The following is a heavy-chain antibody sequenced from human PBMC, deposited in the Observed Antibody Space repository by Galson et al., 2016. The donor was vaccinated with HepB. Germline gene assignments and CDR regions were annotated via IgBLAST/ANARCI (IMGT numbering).Heavy chain of an antibody. CDR3: AHSGPATRPGSGSVFDV. CDR1: GFTPNTRGVG. CDR2: IYWDDDK. V-gene: IGHV2-5*02. Sequence: PALVKPTQTLTLTCSLSGFTPNTRGVGVGWIRQPPGKALEWLGIIYWDDDKRYKPSLKDRLTITKDTSKSQVVLTLTNVDRVDTATYFCAHSGPATRPGSGSVFDVWGQGTLITVSS. J-gene: IGHJ4*02. D-gene: IGHD1-26*01.